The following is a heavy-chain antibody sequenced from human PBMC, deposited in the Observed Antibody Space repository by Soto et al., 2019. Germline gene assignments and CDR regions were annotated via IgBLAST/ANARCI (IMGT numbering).Heavy chain of an antibody. D-gene: IGHD2-15*01. CDR3: ARGGVVAARRLYYYGMDV. V-gene: IGHV1-46*01. Sequence: LKRYRKTFVYRFSSDYMHRVIMTTEKGIEWMGIINPSGGSTSYAQKFQGRVTMTRDTSTSTVYMELSSLRSEDTAVYYCARGGVVAARRLYYYGMDVWGQGTTVXVSS. CDR1: VYRFSSDY. CDR2: INPSGGST. J-gene: IGHJ6*02.